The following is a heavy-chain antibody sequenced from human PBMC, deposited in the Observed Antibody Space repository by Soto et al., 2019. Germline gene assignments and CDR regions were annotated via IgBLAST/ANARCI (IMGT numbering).Heavy chain of an antibody. CDR3: ARYGQDYYGSGSYRFDP. D-gene: IGHD3-10*01. V-gene: IGHV4-34*01. Sequence: QVQLQQWGAGLLKPSETLSLTCAVYGGSFSGYYWSWIRQPPGKGLEWIGEVNHSGSTNYNPSLKSRVTISLDTSKNQFSLTLSSVTAADTAVYYCARYGQDYYGSGSYRFDPWGQGTLVTVSS. CDR1: GGSFSGYY. CDR2: VNHSGST. J-gene: IGHJ5*02.